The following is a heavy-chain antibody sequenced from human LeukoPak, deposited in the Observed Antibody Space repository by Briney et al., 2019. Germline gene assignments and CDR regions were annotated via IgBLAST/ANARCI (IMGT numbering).Heavy chain of an antibody. Sequence: ASVTVSCKASGYTFTSYGISWVRQAPGQGLEWMGWISAYNGNTNYAQKLQGRVTMTTDTSTSTAYMELRSLRSDDTAVYYCARDPRIVATIEAWFDPWGQGTLVTVSS. V-gene: IGHV1-18*01. J-gene: IGHJ5*02. D-gene: IGHD5-12*01. CDR3: ARDPRIVATIEAWFDP. CDR1: GYTFTSYG. CDR2: ISAYNGNT.